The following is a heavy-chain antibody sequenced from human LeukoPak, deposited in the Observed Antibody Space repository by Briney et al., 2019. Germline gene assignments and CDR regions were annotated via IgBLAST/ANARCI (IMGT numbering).Heavy chain of an antibody. CDR3: ARVRFSSGWYIAFDI. Sequence: ASVKVSCKASGYTFTDYYMHWVRQTPGQGLEWMGIFNPSVGTTTYAQKFQGRVTMTRDTSTTTVYMELSSLRSEDTAVYYCARVRFSSGWYIAFDIWGQGTMVTVSS. J-gene: IGHJ3*02. V-gene: IGHV1-46*01. CDR2: FNPSVGTT. D-gene: IGHD6-19*01. CDR1: GYTFTDYY.